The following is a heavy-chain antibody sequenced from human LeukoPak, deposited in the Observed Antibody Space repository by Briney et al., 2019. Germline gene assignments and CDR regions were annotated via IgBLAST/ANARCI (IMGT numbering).Heavy chain of an antibody. CDR1: GGSISRYY. Sequence: SETLSLTCTVSGGSISRYYWSWIRQPPGKRLEGIGYIYYSGSTNYNPSLKSRVTISVDTSKSQFSLKLSSVTAADTAVYYCARGGIGAAGPVGYWGQGTLVTVSS. CDR3: ARGGIGAAGPVGY. J-gene: IGHJ4*02. V-gene: IGHV4-59*01. D-gene: IGHD6-13*01. CDR2: IYYSGST.